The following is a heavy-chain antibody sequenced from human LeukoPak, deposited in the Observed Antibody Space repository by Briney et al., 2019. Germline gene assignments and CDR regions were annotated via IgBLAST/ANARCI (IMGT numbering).Heavy chain of an antibody. CDR2: ITTTSTYI. J-gene: IGHJ6*03. D-gene: IGHD6-13*01. CDR1: GFTFSDYG. Sequence: AGSLSLSCAASGFTFSDYGMNWVRQAPGKGLEWVSSITTTSTYIYYRDSVKDSFTISRDNAKSSLYLQMNSLRAEDTAMYYCARDLGSSIWRRLDSYYMDVWGRGTTVTVSS. CDR3: ARDLGSSIWRRLDSYYMDV. V-gene: IGHV3-21*04.